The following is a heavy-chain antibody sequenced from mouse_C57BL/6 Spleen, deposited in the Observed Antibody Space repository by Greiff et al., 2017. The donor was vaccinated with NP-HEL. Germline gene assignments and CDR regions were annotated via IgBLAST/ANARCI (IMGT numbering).Heavy chain of an antibody. D-gene: IGHD3-2*02. CDR2: IDPNSGGT. CDR3: ASQTAQATYYFDY. CDR1: GYTFTSYW. Sequence: QVQLQQPGAELVKPGASVKLSCKASGYTFTSYWMHWVKQRPGRGLEWIGRIDPNSGGTKYNEKFKSKATLTVDKPSSTAYMQLSSLTSEDSAVYYCASQTAQATYYFDYWGQGTTLTVSS. J-gene: IGHJ2*01. V-gene: IGHV1-72*01.